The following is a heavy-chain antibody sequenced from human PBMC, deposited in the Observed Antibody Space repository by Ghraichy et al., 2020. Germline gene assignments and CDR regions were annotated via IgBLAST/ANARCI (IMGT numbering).Heavy chain of an antibody. CDR3: ATKAPQRYYVPLGGGAFDI. CDR1: GFTFSDYY. Sequence: LNISCAASGFTFSDYYMSWIRQAPGKGLEWVSYISSGGSAIYYADSVKGRFTISRDNAKNSLYLQMNSLRAEDTAVYYCATKAPQRYYVPLGGGAFDIWGQGTMVSVSS. J-gene: IGHJ3*02. CDR2: ISSGGSAI. V-gene: IGHV3-11*04. D-gene: IGHD3-22*01.